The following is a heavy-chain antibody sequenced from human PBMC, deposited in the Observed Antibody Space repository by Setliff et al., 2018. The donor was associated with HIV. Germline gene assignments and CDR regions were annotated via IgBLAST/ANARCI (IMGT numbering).Heavy chain of an antibody. CDR1: GGSISSSSYY. CDR2: ISTSGST. V-gene: IGHV4-61*02. J-gene: IGHJ3*02. CDR3: ARLGMTTVGIGDVFDI. Sequence: SETLSLTCTVSGGSISSSSYYWSWIRQPAGKALEWIGRISTSGSTNYNPSLKSRVTISVDTSKNQFSLKVRSVTAADTAVYYCARLGMTTVGIGDVFDIWGQGTMVTV. D-gene: IGHD4-17*01.